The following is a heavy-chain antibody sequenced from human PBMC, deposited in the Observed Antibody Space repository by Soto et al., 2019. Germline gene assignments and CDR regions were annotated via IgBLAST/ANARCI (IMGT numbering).Heavy chain of an antibody. D-gene: IGHD2-8*01. Sequence: ASVKVSCKVSGYTLTELSMHWVRQAPGKGLEWMGGFDPEDGETIYAQKFQGRVTMTEDTSTDTAYMELSSLRSEDTAVYYCATSSSGYCTNGVCYPTYNEFDYWGQGTLVTVSS. CDR2: FDPEDGET. J-gene: IGHJ4*02. V-gene: IGHV1-24*01. CDR3: ATSSSGYCTNGVCYPTYNEFDY. CDR1: GYTLTELS.